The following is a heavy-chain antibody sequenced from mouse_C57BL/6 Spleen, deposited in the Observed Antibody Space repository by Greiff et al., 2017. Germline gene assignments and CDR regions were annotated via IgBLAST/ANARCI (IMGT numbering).Heavy chain of an antibody. CDR2: ISSGSSTI. CDR1: GFTFSDYG. V-gene: IGHV5-17*01. CDR3: ARRFGYDWFAY. J-gene: IGHJ3*01. D-gene: IGHD2-2*01. Sequence: EVKLQESGGGLVKPGGSLKLSCAASGFTFSDYGMHWVRQAPEKGLEWVAYISSGSSTIYYADTVKGRFTISRDNAKNTLFLQMTSLRSEDTAMYYCARRFGYDWFAYWGQGTLVTVSA.